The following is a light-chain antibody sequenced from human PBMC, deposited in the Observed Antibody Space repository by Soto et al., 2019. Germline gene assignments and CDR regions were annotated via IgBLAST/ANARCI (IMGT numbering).Light chain of an antibody. CDR2: DAS. CDR1: RSVSDY. CDR3: QQSGNWPPWT. J-gene: IGKJ1*01. Sequence: EVVLTQSPASLSLSPGYRATLSCRSDRSVSDYVGWYQQKPGQAPRLLIYDASNRATGIPSRFSGSGSGTDFTLTIRSLEPEDFAVYYCQQSGNWPPWTCGQGNKGDIK. V-gene: IGKV3-11*01.